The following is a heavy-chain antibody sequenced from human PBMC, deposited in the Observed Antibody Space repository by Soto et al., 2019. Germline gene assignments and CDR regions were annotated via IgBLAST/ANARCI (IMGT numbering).Heavy chain of an antibody. CDR2: IHYSGST. V-gene: IGHV4-61*01. D-gene: IGHD2-2*01. Sequence: QVQLQESGPGLVKPSETLSLTCTVSGGSVSGGHYYWSWIRQPPGKGLEWIGSIHYSGSTNYNPPLKCRVTMAISTSTNQFSLRLTSVTAADTAVYYCAREVPAVNDAFDIWGQGTMVTVSS. J-gene: IGHJ3*02. CDR1: GGSVSGGHYY. CDR3: AREVPAVNDAFDI.